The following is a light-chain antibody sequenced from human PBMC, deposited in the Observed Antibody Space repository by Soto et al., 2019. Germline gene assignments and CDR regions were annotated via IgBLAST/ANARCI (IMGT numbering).Light chain of an antibody. J-gene: IGKJ4*01. Sequence: DIQMTQSPSTLSASIGDRVTITCRARQNINRWWAWYQQRPGKAPNVLIHKASTLEGGVPSRFSGSASGTEFTLTIRRLQPEDFAVYFCLQYNVYPLTFGGGTKVDIK. CDR1: QNINRW. V-gene: IGKV1-5*03. CDR3: LQYNVYPLT. CDR2: KAS.